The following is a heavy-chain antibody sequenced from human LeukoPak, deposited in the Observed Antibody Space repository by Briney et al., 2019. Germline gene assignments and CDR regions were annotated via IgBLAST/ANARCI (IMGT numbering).Heavy chain of an antibody. Sequence: PSETLSLTCAVSGGSISSSNWWSWVRQPPGKGLEWIGEIYHSGSTNYNPSLKSRVTISVDKSKNQFSLKLSSVTAADTAVYYCATGPKVRGVGLSAFDNWGQGTMVTVSS. V-gene: IGHV4-4*02. J-gene: IGHJ3*02. CDR2: IYHSGST. CDR1: GGSISSSNW. D-gene: IGHD3-10*01. CDR3: ATGPKVRGVGLSAFDN.